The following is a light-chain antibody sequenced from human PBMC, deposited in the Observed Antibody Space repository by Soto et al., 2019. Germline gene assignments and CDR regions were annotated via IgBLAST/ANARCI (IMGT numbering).Light chain of an antibody. J-gene: IGLJ2*01. CDR1: SSNIGSNN. V-gene: IGLV1-44*01. CDR3: ESWDDCLNGAV. CDR2: SNN. Sequence: QSVLTQTPSASGTPGQRVNISCSGSSSNIGSNNVNWYQQLPGTAPKLLIYSNNQRPSGVPDRFSGSKSGTSASLAISGLQSEDEADYYCESWDDCLNGAVFGGWNKLTVL.